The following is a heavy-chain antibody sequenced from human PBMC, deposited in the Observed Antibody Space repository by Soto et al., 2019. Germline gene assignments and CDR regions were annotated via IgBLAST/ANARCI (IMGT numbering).Heavy chain of an antibody. V-gene: IGHV1-18*01. Sequence: ASVKVSCKASGYTFTSYGISWVRQAPGQGLEWRGWISAYNGNTNYAQKLQGRVTMTTDTSTSTAYMELRSLRSEYTAVYYCASTSTYPAYCGGDCYPDNWFDPWGQGTLVTVSS. CDR2: ISAYNGNT. J-gene: IGHJ5*02. CDR1: GYTFTSYG. D-gene: IGHD2-21*02. CDR3: ASTSTYPAYCGGDCYPDNWFDP.